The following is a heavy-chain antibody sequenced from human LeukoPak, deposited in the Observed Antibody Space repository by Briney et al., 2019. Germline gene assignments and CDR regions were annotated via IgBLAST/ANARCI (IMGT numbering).Heavy chain of an antibody. CDR1: GFTFRSYT. J-gene: IGHJ4*02. Sequence: GSLRLSCEASGFTFRSYTMNWIRQAPGKGLEWVSSISGSSAYIYYADSVKGRFTVSRDNAKNSVYLQMNSLGGEGTAVYYCAPMWVCGSTTCQPFDSWGQGTLVTVSS. CDR2: ISGSSAYI. CDR3: APMWVCGSTTCQPFDS. V-gene: IGHV3-21*01. D-gene: IGHD2-2*01.